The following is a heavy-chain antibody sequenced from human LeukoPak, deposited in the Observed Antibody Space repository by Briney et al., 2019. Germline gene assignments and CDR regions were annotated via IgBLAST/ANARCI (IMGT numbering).Heavy chain of an antibody. V-gene: IGHV1-2*02. CDR1: GYTFTGYY. Sequence: ASVKVSCKASGYTFTGYYMHWVRQAPGQGLEWMGWINPNSGGTNYAQKFQGRVTMTRDTSISTAYMELSRLRSDDTAEYYCARVGEGYCSSTSCYTVSKGAAFDIWGQGTMVTVSS. D-gene: IGHD2-2*01. CDR2: INPNSGGT. J-gene: IGHJ3*02. CDR3: ARVGEGYCSSTSCYTVSKGAAFDI.